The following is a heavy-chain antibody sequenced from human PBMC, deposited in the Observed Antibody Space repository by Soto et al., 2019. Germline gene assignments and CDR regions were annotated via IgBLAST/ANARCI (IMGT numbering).Heavy chain of an antibody. CDR2: IDSVGTNP. J-gene: IGHJ1*01. V-gene: IGHV3-74*01. Sequence: GGSLRLSCAASGFTFSSYAMHWVRQAPGKGLEWVSRIDSVGTNPFYADSVKGRFTISRDNGKNTMFLQMNSLRAEDTAVYFCSAYPFQHWGQGTRVTVSS. CDR1: GFTFSSYA. CDR3: SAYPFQH.